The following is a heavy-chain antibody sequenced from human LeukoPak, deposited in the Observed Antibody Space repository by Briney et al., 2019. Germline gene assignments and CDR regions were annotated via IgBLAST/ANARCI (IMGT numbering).Heavy chain of an antibody. CDR2: INHSGST. V-gene: IGHV4-34*01. D-gene: IGHD1-14*01. CDR1: GGSFSGYY. CDR3: ARGGQNRPRRGFRFDP. Sequence: SETLSLTCAVYGGSFSGYYWSWIRQPPGKGLEWIGEINHSGSTNYNPSLKSRVTISVDTSKNQFSLKLSSVTAADTAVYYCARGGQNRPRRGFRFDPWGQGTLVTVSS. J-gene: IGHJ5*02.